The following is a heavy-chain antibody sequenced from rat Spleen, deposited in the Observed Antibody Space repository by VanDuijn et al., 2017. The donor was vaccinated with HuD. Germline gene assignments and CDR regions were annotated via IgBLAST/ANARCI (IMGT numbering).Heavy chain of an antibody. V-gene: IGHV5-31*01. Sequence: EVQLVESGGGLVQPGRSLKLSCVTSGFTFNYYWMTWIRQAPGKGPEWIASITHGGNTISYPDSVKGRFTISRDIAQNMLYLQMNTLKPEDSATYYCSTLRWLGYWGQGTLVTVSS. J-gene: IGHJ3*01. CDR3: STLRWLGY. CDR1: GFTFNYYW. CDR2: ITHGGNTI.